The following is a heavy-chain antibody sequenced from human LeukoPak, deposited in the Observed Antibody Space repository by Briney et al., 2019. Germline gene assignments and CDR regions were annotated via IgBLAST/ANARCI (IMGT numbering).Heavy chain of an antibody. D-gene: IGHD2-15*01. Sequence: QPGGSLRLSCAASGFTFSNHAMHWVRQAPGKGLEYVSTISGNGDSTSYANSVKDRFTISRDNSKNTLYLQMNSLRAEDTAVYFCARHRGSCSGGSCPNWHFDLWGRGSLVTVSS. V-gene: IGHV3-64*01. CDR2: ISGNGDST. CDR1: GFTFSNHA. CDR3: ARHRGSCSGGSCPNWHFDL. J-gene: IGHJ2*01.